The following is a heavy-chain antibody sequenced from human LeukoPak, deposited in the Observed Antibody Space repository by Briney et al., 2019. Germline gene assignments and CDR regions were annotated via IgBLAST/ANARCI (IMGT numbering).Heavy chain of an antibody. CDR1: GGSISSSSYY. V-gene: IGHV4-39*01. J-gene: IGHJ6*03. CDR2: IDYSGST. Sequence: SETLSLTCTVSGGSISSSSYYWGWIRQPPGKGLEWIGSIDYSGSTYYNPSLKSRVTISVDTSKNQFSLTLSSVTAAGTAVYYCARHLSSSTSWQYYYYYYMAVWGKGTTVTVSS. CDR3: ARHLSSSTSWQYYYYYYMAV. D-gene: IGHD2-2*01.